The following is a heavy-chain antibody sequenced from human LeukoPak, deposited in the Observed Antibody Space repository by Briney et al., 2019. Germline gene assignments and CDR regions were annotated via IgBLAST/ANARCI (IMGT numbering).Heavy chain of an antibody. Sequence: PSETLSPTCTVSGGSISSYYWSWIRQPPGKGLEWIGYIYYSGSTNYSPSLKSRVTISVDTSKNQFSLKLSSVTAADTAVYYCARHGRGSVYDAFDIWGQGTMVTVSS. CDR1: GGSISSYY. D-gene: IGHD5/OR15-5a*01. CDR3: ARHGRGSVYDAFDI. CDR2: IYYSGST. J-gene: IGHJ3*02. V-gene: IGHV4-59*08.